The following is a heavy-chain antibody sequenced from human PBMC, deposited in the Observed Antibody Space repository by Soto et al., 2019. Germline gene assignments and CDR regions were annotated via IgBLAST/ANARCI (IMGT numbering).Heavy chain of an antibody. D-gene: IGHD5-18*01. J-gene: IGHJ4*02. CDR2: IIPIFGTA. CDR3: ARDVGYSYGSRALFYY. CDR1: GGTFSSYA. V-gene: IGHV1-69*13. Sequence: ASVKVSCKASGGTFSSYAISWVRQAPGQGLEWMGGIIPIFGTANYAQKFQGRVTITADESTSTAYMELSSLRSDDTAVYYCARDVGYSYGSRALFYYWGQGTLVTVSS.